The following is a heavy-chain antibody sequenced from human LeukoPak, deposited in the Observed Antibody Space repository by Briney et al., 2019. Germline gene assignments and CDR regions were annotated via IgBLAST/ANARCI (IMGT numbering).Heavy chain of an antibody. J-gene: IGHJ4*02. Sequence: QPGGSLRLSCAASGFTFDDYAMHWVRQAPGKGLEWVSGISWNSGSIGYADSVKGRFTISRDNAKNSLYLQMNSLRAEDTALYYCAKDMSSGIVAADMDYWGQGTLVTVSS. CDR3: AKDMSSGIVAADMDY. D-gene: IGHD6-13*01. V-gene: IGHV3-9*01. CDR2: ISWNSGSI. CDR1: GFTFDDYA.